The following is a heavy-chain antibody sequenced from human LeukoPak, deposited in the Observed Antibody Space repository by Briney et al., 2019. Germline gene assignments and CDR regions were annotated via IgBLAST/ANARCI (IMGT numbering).Heavy chain of an antibody. J-gene: IGHJ6*02. V-gene: IGHV3-30*18. CDR2: IRDDGSRA. D-gene: IGHD3-10*01. CDR3: AKKLVPYIGSGYGLAV. CDR1: GFTFSRFG. Sequence: GTSLRLSCAASGFTFSRFGMHWVRQAPGKGLEWVAVIRDDGSRAYYADSLKGRFTVSRDNSESPLILQMNSLRPEDTAVYYCAKKLVPYIGSGYGLAVWGQGTTVTVSS.